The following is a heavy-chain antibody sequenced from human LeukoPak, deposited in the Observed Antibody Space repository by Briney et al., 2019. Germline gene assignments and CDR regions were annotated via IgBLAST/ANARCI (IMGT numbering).Heavy chain of an antibody. V-gene: IGHV4-39*01. J-gene: IGHJ3*02. CDR2: IYYSGST. CDR1: GGSFSSSSYY. D-gene: IGHD6-13*01. CDR3: ARTYSSSRNDAFDI. Sequence: SETLSLTCTVSGGSFSSSSYYWGWIRQPPGKGLEWIGSIYYSGSTYYNPSLKGRVTVSVDTSKIQFSLNLNSVTAADTAVYYCARTYSSSRNDAFDIWGQGTMVTVSS.